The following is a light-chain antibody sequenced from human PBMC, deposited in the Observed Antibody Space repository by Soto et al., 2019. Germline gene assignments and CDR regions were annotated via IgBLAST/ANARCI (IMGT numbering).Light chain of an antibody. J-gene: IGKJ1*01. V-gene: IGKV3-15*01. CDR3: QQYNNWWT. Sequence: EIVMTQSPATLSVSPGERATLSCRASQSVSNNLAWYQKKPGQAPRLLIYGASTMATGIPARFSGSGYGTEFTLNISSLQSEDFAFYSCQQYNNWWTFGQGTRVDIK. CDR1: QSVSNN. CDR2: GAS.